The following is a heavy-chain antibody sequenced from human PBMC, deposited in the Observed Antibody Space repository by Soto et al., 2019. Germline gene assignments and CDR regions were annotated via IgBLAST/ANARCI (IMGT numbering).Heavy chain of an antibody. V-gene: IGHV1-2*04. CDR2: INPNSGGT. CDR1: GYTFTGYY. Sequence: ASVKVSCKASGYTFTGYYMHWVRQAPGQGLEWMGWINPNSGGTNYAQKFQGWVTMTRDTSISTAYMELSRLRSDDTAVYYCARVLKDIVVVPAATFFDYWGQGTLVTVSS. J-gene: IGHJ4*02. CDR3: ARVLKDIVVVPAATFFDY. D-gene: IGHD2-2*01.